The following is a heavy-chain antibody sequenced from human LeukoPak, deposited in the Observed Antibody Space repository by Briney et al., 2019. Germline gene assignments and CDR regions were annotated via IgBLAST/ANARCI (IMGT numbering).Heavy chain of an antibody. CDR1: GYSFTSYW. D-gene: IGHD3-22*01. CDR2: IYPGDSDT. V-gene: IGHV5-51*01. Sequence: GESLKISCKGSGYSFTSYWIGWVRQMPGKGLEWMGIIYPGDSDTRYSPSFQGQVTISADKSISTAYLQWSSLKASDTAMYYCARAVDDSSGYYYFDYWGQGTLVTVSS. J-gene: IGHJ4*02. CDR3: ARAVDDSSGYYYFDY.